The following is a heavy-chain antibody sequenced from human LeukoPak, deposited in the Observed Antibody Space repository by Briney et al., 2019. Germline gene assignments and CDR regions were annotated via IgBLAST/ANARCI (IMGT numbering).Heavy chain of an antibody. CDR3: ARDNWGRADY. D-gene: IGHD7-27*01. V-gene: IGHV3-7*01. Sequence: GGSLRLSCAASGFTFSSNWMSWVRQAPGKGLEWVANIKQDGSEKYYVDSVKGRFTISRDNAKNSLYLQMNSLRAEDTAVYYCARDNWGRADYWGQGTLATVSS. J-gene: IGHJ4*02. CDR1: GFTFSSNW. CDR2: IKQDGSEK.